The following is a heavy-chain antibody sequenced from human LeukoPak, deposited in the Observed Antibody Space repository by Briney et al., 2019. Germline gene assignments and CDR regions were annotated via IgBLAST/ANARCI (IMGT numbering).Heavy chain of an antibody. V-gene: IGHV4-34*01. CDR1: GGSFSGYY. CDR3: ARGPPPNMDFDY. J-gene: IGHJ4*02. D-gene: IGHD4/OR15-4a*01. CDR2: INHSGST. Sequence: PSETLSLTCAVYGGSFSGYYWSWIRQPPGKGLEWIGEINHSGSTNYNPSLKSRVTISVDTPKNQFSLKLSSVTAADTAVYYCARGPPPNMDFDYWGQGTLVTVSS.